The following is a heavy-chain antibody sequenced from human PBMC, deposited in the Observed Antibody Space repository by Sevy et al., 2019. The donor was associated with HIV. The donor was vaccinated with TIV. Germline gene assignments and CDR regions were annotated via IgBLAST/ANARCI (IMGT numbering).Heavy chain of an antibody. CDR3: SKKRPPGGSYFSRHGMDV. CDR2: ISHDGSYR. V-gene: IGHV3-30*18. CDR1: GFTFSTYD. Sequence: GGSLRLSCAASGFTFSTYDMHWVRQAPGKGLEWVAIISHDGSYRYYADSVRGRFSMSRDNSNNIMYLQMNGLSIEDTALYYCSKKRPPGGSYFSRHGMDVWGRGTTVTVSS. J-gene: IGHJ6*02. D-gene: IGHD3-16*01.